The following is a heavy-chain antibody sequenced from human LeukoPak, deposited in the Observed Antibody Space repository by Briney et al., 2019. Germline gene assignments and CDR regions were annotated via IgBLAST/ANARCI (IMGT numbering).Heavy chain of an antibody. D-gene: IGHD5/OR15-5a*01. CDR3: AKGVSSPLCYFDY. J-gene: IGHJ4*02. CDR1: GFTFSSYA. V-gene: IGHV3-23*01. Sequence: GGSLRLSCAASGFTFSSYAMRWVRQAPGKGLEWVSSITKDGDRTYYADSVKGRFTISRDNSKNTVHLQMNSLRAEDTAVYYCAKGVSSPLCYFDYWGQGNLVAVSS. CDR2: ITKDGDRT.